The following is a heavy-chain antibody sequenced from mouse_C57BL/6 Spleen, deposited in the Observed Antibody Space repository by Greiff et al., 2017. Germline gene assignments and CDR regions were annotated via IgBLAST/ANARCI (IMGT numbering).Heavy chain of an antibody. J-gene: IGHJ2*01. CDR2: IDPENGDT. V-gene: IGHV14-4*01. CDR3: TPYYYGSKNFDY. D-gene: IGHD1-1*01. Sequence: VHVKQSGAELVRPGASVKLSCTASGFNIKDDYMHWVKQRPEQGLEWIGWIDPENGDTEYASKFQGKATITADTSSNTAYLQLSSLRSEDTAVYYCTPYYYGSKNFDYWGQGTTLTVSS. CDR1: GFNIKDDY.